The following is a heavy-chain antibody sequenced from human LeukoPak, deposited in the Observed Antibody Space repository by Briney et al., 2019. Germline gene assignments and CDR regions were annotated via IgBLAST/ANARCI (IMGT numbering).Heavy chain of an antibody. V-gene: IGHV1-2*06. CDR2: INPNSGGT. J-gene: IGHJ6*02. CDR1: GYTFTGYY. Sequence: ASVKVSCKASGYTFTGYYMHWVRQAPGQGLEWMGRINPNSGGTNYAQKFQGRVTMTRDTSISTAYMELSRLRSDDTAVYYCASNGGAGVTYYYYGMDVWGQGTTVTVSS. CDR3: ASNGGAGVTYYYYGMDV. D-gene: IGHD7-27*01.